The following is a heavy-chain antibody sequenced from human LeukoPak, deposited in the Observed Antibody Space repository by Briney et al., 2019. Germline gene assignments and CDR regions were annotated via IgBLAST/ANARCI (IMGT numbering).Heavy chain of an antibody. CDR1: GYTFTGYY. CDR3: ARPLWFGELYPDYYFDY. CDR2: INPNSGGT. D-gene: IGHD3-10*01. Sequence: ASVKVSCKASGYTFTGYYMHWVRQAPGQGLEWMGWINPNSGGTNYAQKFQGRVTMTRDTSISTAYMELSRLRSDDTAVYYRARPLWFGELYPDYYFDYWGQGTLVTVSS. J-gene: IGHJ4*02. V-gene: IGHV1-2*02.